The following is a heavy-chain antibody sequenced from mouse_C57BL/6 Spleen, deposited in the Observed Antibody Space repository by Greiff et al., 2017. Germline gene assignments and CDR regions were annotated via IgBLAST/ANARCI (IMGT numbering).Heavy chain of an antibody. CDR3: ARGGGIYDGYLHWYFDV. V-gene: IGHV1-55*01. Sequence: VKLQQPGAELVKPGASVKMSCKASGYTFTSYWITWVKQRPGQGLEWIGDIYPGSGSTNYNEKFKSKATLTVDTSSSTAYMQLSSLTSEDSAVYYCARGGGIYDGYLHWYFDVWGTGTTVTVSS. D-gene: IGHD2-3*01. J-gene: IGHJ1*03. CDR2: IYPGSGST. CDR1: GYTFTSYW.